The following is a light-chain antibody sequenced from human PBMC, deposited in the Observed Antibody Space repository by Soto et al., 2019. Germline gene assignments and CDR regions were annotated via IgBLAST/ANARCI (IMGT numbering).Light chain of an antibody. J-gene: IGKJ1*01. CDR3: QHYNSYSEA. CDR1: QGISSY. V-gene: IGKV1-9*01. Sequence: IQLTQSPSSLSASVGDRVTITCRASQGISSYLAWYQQKPGKAPKLLIYAASTLYGGVPSRFSGSGSGTEFTLTISSLQPDDFATYYCQHYNSYSEAFGQGTKVDI. CDR2: AAS.